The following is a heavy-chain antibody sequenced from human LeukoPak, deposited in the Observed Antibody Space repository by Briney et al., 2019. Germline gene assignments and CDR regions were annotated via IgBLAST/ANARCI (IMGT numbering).Heavy chain of an antibody. CDR3: AAAEYYYYGMDV. CDR2: IGIGGDT. CDR1: GFTFSDYD. J-gene: IGHJ6*02. Sequence: GGSLRLSCAASGFTFSDYDMHWARHVTGRGLEWVSAIGIGGDTYYPGSVKGRFTISRDNAKNSLYLQMNSLGAEDTAVYYCAAAEYYYYGMDVWGQGTTVTVSS. D-gene: IGHD6-25*01. V-gene: IGHV3-13*01.